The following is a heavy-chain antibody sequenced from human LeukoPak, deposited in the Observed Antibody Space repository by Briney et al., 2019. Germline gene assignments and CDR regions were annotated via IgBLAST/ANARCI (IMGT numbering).Heavy chain of an antibody. CDR1: GLTFSSYW. CDR2: IKQDGSEK. D-gene: IGHD2-2*01. Sequence: GGSLRLSCAASGLTFSSYWMSWFRQAPGKGLEWVANIKQDGSEKYYVESVKSRFTISRDNAKNSLYLQMNSLRAEDTAVYYCARGAGYCSSTTCSDYYYMDVWGKGTTVTVSS. V-gene: IGHV3-7*01. CDR3: ARGAGYCSSTTCSDYYYMDV. J-gene: IGHJ6*03.